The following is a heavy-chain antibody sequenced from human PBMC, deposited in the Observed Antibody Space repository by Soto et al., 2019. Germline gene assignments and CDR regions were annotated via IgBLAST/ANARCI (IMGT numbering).Heavy chain of an antibody. J-gene: IGHJ6*03. CDR1: GYTFTGYY. CDR3: ARELTPYNWNDSHFLGYMDV. V-gene: IGHV1-2*04. Sequence: GASVKVSCKASGYTFTGYYMHWVRQAPGQGLEWMGWINPNSGGTNYAQKFQGWVTMTRDTSISTAYMELSRLRSDDTAVYYCARELTPYNWNDSHFLGYMDVWGKGTTLTVSS. CDR2: INPNSGGT. D-gene: IGHD1-1*01.